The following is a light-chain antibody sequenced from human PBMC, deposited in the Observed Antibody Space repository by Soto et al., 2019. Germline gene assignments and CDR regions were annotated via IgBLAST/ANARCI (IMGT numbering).Light chain of an antibody. J-gene: IGLJ3*02. V-gene: IGLV2-14*01. CDR3: SSYTNNQRL. Sequence: QSVLTQPASVSGSPGQSITISCTGTSSDIGGHNYVSWYQQHPGKAPKLMLYEVNNRPSGVSSRFSGSKSGNTASLTISGLQAEDEADYYCSSYTNNQRLFGGGTKLTVL. CDR2: EVN. CDR1: SSDIGGHNY.